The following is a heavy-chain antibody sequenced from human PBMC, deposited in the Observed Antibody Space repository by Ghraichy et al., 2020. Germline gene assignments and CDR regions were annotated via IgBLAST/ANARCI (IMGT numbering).Heavy chain of an antibody. CDR2: VDFSGGT. J-gene: IGHJ6*02. Sequence: ESLNISCSVSGGSFNNYYWSWIRQSPGKGLEWIGYVDFSGGTNYNPSLKSRVTISVDTSKKQFSLKVRSVTAADTAVYYCARINVPAGDLDYYYGEDVWGQGTAVAVSS. CDR1: GGSFNNYY. V-gene: IGHV4-59*08. D-gene: IGHD1-26*01. CDR3: ARINVPAGDLDYYYGEDV.